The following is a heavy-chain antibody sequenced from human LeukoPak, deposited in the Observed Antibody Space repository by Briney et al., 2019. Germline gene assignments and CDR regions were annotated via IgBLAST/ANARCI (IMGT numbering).Heavy chain of an antibody. CDR2: NYNRGTS. D-gene: IGHD6-6*01. CDR1: GGSISTYY. CDR3: ARERASARPHLEH. Sequence: SETLSLTCSVSGGSISTYYWSWIRQPPGKGREWIGYNYNRGTSNYNPSLKSRVTISVDRSKNQFSLSLTSVTAADTAVYYCARERASARPHLEHWGGGILVTVSS. J-gene: IGHJ1*01. V-gene: IGHV4-59*01.